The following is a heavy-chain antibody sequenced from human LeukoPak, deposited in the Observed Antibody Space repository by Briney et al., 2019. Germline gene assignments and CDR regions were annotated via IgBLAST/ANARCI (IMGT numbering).Heavy chain of an antibody. D-gene: IGHD3-22*01. CDR3: ARGPSITMIVVVITTSHY. J-gene: IGHJ4*02. V-gene: IGHV1-2*02. Sequence: ASVKVSCKASGYTFTGYYMHWVRQAPGQGLEWMGWINPNSGGTNYAQKFQGRVTMTRDTSISTAYMGLSRLRSDDTAVYYCARGPSITMIVVVITTSHYWGQGTLVTVSS. CDR1: GYTFTGYY. CDR2: INPNSGGT.